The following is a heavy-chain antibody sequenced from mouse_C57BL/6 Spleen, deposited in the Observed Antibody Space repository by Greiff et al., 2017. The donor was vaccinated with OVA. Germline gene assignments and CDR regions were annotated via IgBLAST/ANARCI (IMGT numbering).Heavy chain of an antibody. CDR1: GYTFTSYW. J-gene: IGHJ4*01. Sequence: VQLQQPGAELVMPGASVKLSCKASGYTFTSYWMHWVKQRPGQGLEWIGEIDPSDSYTNYNQKFKGKSTLTVDKSSSTAYMQLSSLTSEDSAVYDCARGYYDYDDAMDYWGQGTSVTVSS. CDR2: IDPSDSYT. D-gene: IGHD2-4*01. V-gene: IGHV1-69*01. CDR3: ARGYYDYDDAMDY.